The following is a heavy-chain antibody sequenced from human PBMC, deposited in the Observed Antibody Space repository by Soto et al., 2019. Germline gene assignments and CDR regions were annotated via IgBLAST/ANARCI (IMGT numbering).Heavy chain of an antibody. D-gene: IGHD3-3*01. CDR2: MNPNSGNT. Sequence: GSVKVSGKASVYTFTSCDKNWVRQATGQGLEWMGWMNPNSGNTGYAQKFQGRVTMTRNTSISTAYMELSSLRSEDTAVYYCAREKSGYFDYWGQGSLVSVSS. J-gene: IGHJ4*02. CDR3: AREKSGYFDY. V-gene: IGHV1-8*01. CDR1: VYTFTSCD.